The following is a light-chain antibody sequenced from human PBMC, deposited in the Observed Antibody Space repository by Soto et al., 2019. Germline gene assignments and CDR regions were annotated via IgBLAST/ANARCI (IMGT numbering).Light chain of an antibody. CDR1: SSDVGSYNL. CDR2: EVS. CDR3: RSYAGSSTVV. Sequence: QSVLTQPASVSGSPGQSITISCTGTSSDVGSYNLVSWYQQHPGKAPKLMIYEVSKRPSGVSNRFSGSKSGNTASLTISGLQAEDEADYYCRSYAGSSTVVFGGGTKVSVL. J-gene: IGLJ2*01. V-gene: IGLV2-23*02.